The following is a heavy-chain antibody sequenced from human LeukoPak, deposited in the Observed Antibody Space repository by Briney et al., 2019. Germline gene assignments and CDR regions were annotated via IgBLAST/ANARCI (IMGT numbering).Heavy chain of an antibody. D-gene: IGHD3-10*01. CDR3: ARVDGSGSYLDSFDY. CDR1: GYTFTSYG. Sequence: GASVKVSCKASGYTFTSYGISWVRQAPGQGLEWMGWISAYNGNTNYAQKLQGRVTMTTDTSTSTVYMELRSLRSDGTAVYYCARVDGSGSYLDSFDYWGQGTLVTVSS. CDR2: ISAYNGNT. V-gene: IGHV1-18*01. J-gene: IGHJ4*02.